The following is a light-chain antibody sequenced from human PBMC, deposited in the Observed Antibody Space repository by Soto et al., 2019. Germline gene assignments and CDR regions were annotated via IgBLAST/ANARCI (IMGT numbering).Light chain of an antibody. V-gene: IGLV2-23*02. CDR1: SGDVGSYNL. CDR2: DVT. J-gene: IGLJ3*02. Sequence: QSVLTQPASVSGSPGQSITISCTGTSGDVGSYNLVSWFQHLPGKGPKLLLYDVTKRPSGVSDRFSGSKSGNTASLTIFGLQAEDEADYFCCSYAGSSGAHWVFGGGTKVTVL. CDR3: CSYAGSSGAHWV.